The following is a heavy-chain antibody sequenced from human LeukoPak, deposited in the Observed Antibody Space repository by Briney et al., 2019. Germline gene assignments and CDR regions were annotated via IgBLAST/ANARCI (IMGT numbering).Heavy chain of an antibody. CDR3: RAATKYLDYYYDY. V-gene: IGHV3-30*03. CDR1: RFSFSTFG. J-gene: IGHJ4*02. Sequence: GRSLRLSCAASRFSFSTFGMHWVRQAPGKGLEWVAVISSDGSNKYYADSVRGRFTISRDNSKDTLYLQMSSPRIEDAAVYYCRAATKYLDYYYDYWGQGALVTVSS. D-gene: IGHD3-22*01. CDR2: ISSDGSNK.